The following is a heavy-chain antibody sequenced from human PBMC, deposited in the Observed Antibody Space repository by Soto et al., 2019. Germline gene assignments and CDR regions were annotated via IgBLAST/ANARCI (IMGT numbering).Heavy chain of an antibody. J-gene: IGHJ6*02. CDR1: GGTFSSYA. V-gene: IGHV1-69*12. CDR2: IIPIFGTA. CDR3: AREPYYYDSSGYERYYYYYGMDV. D-gene: IGHD3-22*01. Sequence: QVQLVQSGAEVKKPGSSVKVSCKASGGTFSSYAISWVRQAPGQGLEWMGGIIPIFGTANYAQKFQGRVTITADESTSTAYMELSSLRSEDTAVYYCAREPYYYDSSGYERYYYYYGMDVWGQGTTVTVSS.